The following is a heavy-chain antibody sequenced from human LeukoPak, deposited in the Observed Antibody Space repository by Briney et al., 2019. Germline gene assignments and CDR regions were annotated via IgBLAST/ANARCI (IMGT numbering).Heavy chain of an antibody. CDR2: INHSGST. J-gene: IGHJ5*02. Sequence: SETLSLTCAVCGGSFSGYYWSWIRQPPGKGLEWIGEINHSGSTNYNPSLKSRVTISVDTSKNQFSLKLSSVTAADTAVYYCARHVYSSSFGRWFDPWGQGTLVTVSS. V-gene: IGHV4-34*01. D-gene: IGHD6-13*01. CDR1: GGSFSGYY. CDR3: ARHVYSSSFGRWFDP.